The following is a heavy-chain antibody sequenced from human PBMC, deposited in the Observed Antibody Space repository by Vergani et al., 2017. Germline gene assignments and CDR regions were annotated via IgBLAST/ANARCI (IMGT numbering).Heavy chain of an antibody. Sequence: VQLQESGPGLLKPSETLSLTCSVSGASISSYFWSWIRQPAGKGLEWLGRVHTDGTAYYNPSLRTRVRLSADLSQSQFSLKMTSLTAADTAVYFCARHISVVRPSSMTAFDYWGQGTLVTVSS. CDR3: ARHISVVRPSSMTAFDY. V-gene: IGHV4-4*07. J-gene: IGHJ4*02. CDR1: GASISSYF. D-gene: IGHD2-21*01. CDR2: VHTDGTA.